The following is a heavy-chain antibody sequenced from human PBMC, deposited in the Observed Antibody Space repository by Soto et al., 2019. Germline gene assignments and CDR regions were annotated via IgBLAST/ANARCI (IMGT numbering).Heavy chain of an antibody. D-gene: IGHD2-8*01. CDR1: GYTFTSYY. CDR3: AREYCTNGACSNLGY. CDR2: INPSGGST. J-gene: IGHJ4*02. V-gene: IGHV1-46*01. Sequence: ASVKVSCKASGYTFTSYYMHWVRQAPGQGLEWMGIINPSGGSTSYAQKFQGRVTMTRDTSTSTVYMELSSLRSEDTAVYYCAREYCTNGACSNLGYWGQGTLVTVSS.